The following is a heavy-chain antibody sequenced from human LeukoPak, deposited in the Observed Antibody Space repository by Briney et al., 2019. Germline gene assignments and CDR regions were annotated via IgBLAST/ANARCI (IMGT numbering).Heavy chain of an antibody. CDR2: ISYDGSSK. Sequence: GQSLSLSCAASGFTFSSCGMPSVRQAPGKGMEWVAVISYDGSSKYYIDSVKGRFTISRDNSKNTLYLQMNSLRAEDTAVYYCARGENSKTYPVSGYWGQGTLVTVSS. J-gene: IGHJ4*02. CDR3: ARGENSKTYPVSGY. V-gene: IGHV3-30*03. D-gene: IGHD2/OR15-2a*01. CDR1: GFTFSSCG.